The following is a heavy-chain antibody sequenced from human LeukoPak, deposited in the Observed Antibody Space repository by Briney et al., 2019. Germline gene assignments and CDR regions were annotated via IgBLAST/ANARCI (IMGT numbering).Heavy chain of an antibody. V-gene: IGHV3-33*01. CDR1: GFTLSSYG. D-gene: IGHD2-8*01. CDR3: ARENGHFDY. CDR2: IWYDGSNK. J-gene: IGHJ4*02. Sequence: GGSLRLSCAASGFTLSSYGMHWVRQAPGKGLEWVAVIWYDGSNKEYADSVKGRFTIYRDNSKNTLYLEMNSLRAEDTAVYYCARENGHFDYWGQGTLVTVSS.